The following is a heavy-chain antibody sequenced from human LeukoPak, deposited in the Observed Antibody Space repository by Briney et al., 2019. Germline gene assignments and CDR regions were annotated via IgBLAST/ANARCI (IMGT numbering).Heavy chain of an antibody. Sequence: GASVKVSCKVSGYIFSTYDISWVRQAPGQGLEWIGWIRAANGNTNYAQKFRDRVTLTADIDTNIAYLELRTLRPDDTAVYYCARGDGYGGNSDVDYWGQGTLVSVSS. CDR3: ARGDGYGGNSDVDY. CDR1: GYIFSTYD. J-gene: IGHJ4*02. CDR2: IRAANGNT. D-gene: IGHD4-23*01. V-gene: IGHV1-18*01.